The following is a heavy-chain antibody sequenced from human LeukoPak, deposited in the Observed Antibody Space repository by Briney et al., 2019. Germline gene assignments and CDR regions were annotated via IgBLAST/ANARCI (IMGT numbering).Heavy chain of an antibody. Sequence: GGSLRLSRAPSGFTASSYYMSWVREAPGKGLEWVSVIYSGGSAYSADSVKGRFTMSRDNSKNTLYLQMNSLRAEDTAVYYCARMVTGWPNWIDPWGQGTLVTVSS. CDR2: IYSGGSA. D-gene: IGHD6-19*01. V-gene: IGHV3-66*01. J-gene: IGHJ5*02. CDR1: GFTASSYY. CDR3: ARMVTGWPNWIDP.